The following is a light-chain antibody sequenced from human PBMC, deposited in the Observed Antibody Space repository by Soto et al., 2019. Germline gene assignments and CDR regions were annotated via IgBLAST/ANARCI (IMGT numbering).Light chain of an antibody. Sequence: DIQMTQSPSTLSASVGDRVTITCRANQSISDWLAWYQQKPGKAPNLLIYDASNLESGVRSRFSGSGYGTEFTLTISSLQPDDFATYYCQQYNSSPLTFGGGTKMEIK. CDR1: QSISDW. CDR2: DAS. J-gene: IGKJ4*01. CDR3: QQYNSSPLT. V-gene: IGKV1-5*01.